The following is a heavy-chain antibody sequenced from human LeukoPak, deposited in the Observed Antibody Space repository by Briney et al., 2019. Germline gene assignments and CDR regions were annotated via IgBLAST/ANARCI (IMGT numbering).Heavy chain of an antibody. V-gene: IGHV4-34*01. J-gene: IGHJ3*02. CDR1: GGSFSGYY. Sequence: PSETLSLTCAVYGGSFSGYYWSWIRQPPGKGLEWIGEINHSGSTNYNPSLKSRVTISVDTSKNQFSLKLSSVTAADTAVYYCARVPGRSGCYYRGVDIWGQGTMVTVSS. D-gene: IGHD3-22*01. CDR3: ARVPGRSGCYYRGVDI. CDR2: INHSGST.